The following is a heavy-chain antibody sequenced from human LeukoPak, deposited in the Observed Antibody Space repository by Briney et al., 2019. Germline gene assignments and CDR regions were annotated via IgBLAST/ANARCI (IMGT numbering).Heavy chain of an antibody. CDR3: ARDAHTGSGSYYSRFDY. CDR1: GGSISTYY. Sequence: PSETLSLTCTVSGGSISTYYWSWIRQPPGKGLEWIGYSDYSGSTSYNPSLKSRVTISVDTSKNQFSLKLSSVTAADTAVYYCARDAHTGSGSYYSRFDYWGQGTLVTVSS. J-gene: IGHJ4*02. CDR2: SDYSGST. V-gene: IGHV4-59*12. D-gene: IGHD1-26*01.